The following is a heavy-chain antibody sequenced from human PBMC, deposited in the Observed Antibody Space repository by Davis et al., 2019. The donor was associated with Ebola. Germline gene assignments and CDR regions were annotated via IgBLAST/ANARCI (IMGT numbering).Heavy chain of an antibody. D-gene: IGHD6-6*01. CDR3: ARRIAARPNWFDP. CDR1: GGTFSSYA. Sequence: ASVKVSCKTSGGTFSSYAISWVRQAPGQGLEWMGWISAYNGNTNYAQKLQGRVTMTTDTSTSTAYMELSSLRSEDTAVYYCARRIAARPNWFDPWGQGTLVTVSS. J-gene: IGHJ5*02. V-gene: IGHV1-18*01. CDR2: ISAYNGNT.